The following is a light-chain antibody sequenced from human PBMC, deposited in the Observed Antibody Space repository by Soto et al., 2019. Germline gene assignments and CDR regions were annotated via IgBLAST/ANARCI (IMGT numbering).Light chain of an antibody. CDR1: SSDVGGYNC. V-gene: IGLV2-14*01. J-gene: IGLJ1*01. Sequence: QSALTQPASVSGSPGQSITISCTGTSSDVGGYNCVSWYQQHPGKAPKLMIYDVNNRPSGVSDRFSGSKSGNTASLTISGLQAEDEADYYCSSYTISSTYVFGTGTKVTVL. CDR3: SSYTISSTYV. CDR2: DVN.